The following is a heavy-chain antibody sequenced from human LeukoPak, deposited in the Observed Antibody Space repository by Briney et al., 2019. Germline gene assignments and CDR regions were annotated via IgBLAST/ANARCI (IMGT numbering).Heavy chain of an antibody. D-gene: IGHD6-19*01. Sequence: GGSLRLSCAASGFTVSSNYMSWVRQAPGKGLEWVSVIYSGGSTYYADSVKGRFTISRDNSKNTLYLQMNSLRAEDTAVYYCARGIPRGAVAGPLDYWGQGTLVTVSS. V-gene: IGHV3-53*01. CDR1: GFTVSSNY. CDR3: ARGIPRGAVAGPLDY. CDR2: IYSGGST. J-gene: IGHJ4*02.